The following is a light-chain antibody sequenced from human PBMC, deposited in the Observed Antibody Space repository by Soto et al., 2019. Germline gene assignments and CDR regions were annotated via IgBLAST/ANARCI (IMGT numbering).Light chain of an antibody. CDR2: AAS. CDR1: QGMTSW. CDR3: QQANSFPWT. J-gene: IGKJ1*01. V-gene: IGKV1-12*01. Sequence: DIQMTQSPSSVSASVGDRVTITCRASQGMTSWLAWYQQKPGKVPRLLIYAASSLQSGVPSRFSGSGSGTDFTLTISSLQPEDFAIYYCQQANSFPWTFGQGTKVEIK.